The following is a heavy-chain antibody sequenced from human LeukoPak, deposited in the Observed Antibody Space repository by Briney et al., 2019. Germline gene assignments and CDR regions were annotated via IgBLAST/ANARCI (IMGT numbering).Heavy chain of an antibody. V-gene: IGHV3-48*01. J-gene: IGHJ4*02. Sequence: PGGSLRLSCAASGFTFSSYSMNWVRQAPGKGLEWVSYISSSSSTIYYADSVKGRFTISRDNAKNSLYLQMNSLRAEDTAVYYCAREEGSSVDWGQGTLVTVSS. D-gene: IGHD6-6*01. CDR1: GFTFSSYS. CDR3: AREEGSSVD. CDR2: ISSSSSTI.